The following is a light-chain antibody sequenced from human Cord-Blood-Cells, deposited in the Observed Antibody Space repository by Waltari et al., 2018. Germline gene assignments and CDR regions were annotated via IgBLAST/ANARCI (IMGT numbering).Light chain of an antibody. Sequence: DIVMTQFPDSLAVAQGEGATINCKCGQSVFYSSNNKNYLDWYPQKPGQPPKLLIYWASTRESGVPDLFSGSGSGTDFTLTISSLQAEDVAVYYCHQYYSTPLTFGGGTKVEIK. CDR3: HQYYSTPLT. V-gene: IGKV4-1*01. CDR1: QSVFYSSNNKNY. CDR2: WAS. J-gene: IGKJ4*01.